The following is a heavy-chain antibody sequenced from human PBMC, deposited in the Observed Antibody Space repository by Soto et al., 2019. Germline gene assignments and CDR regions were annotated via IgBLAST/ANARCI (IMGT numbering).Heavy chain of an antibody. V-gene: IGHV4-34*01. Sequence: SETLSLTCAVYGGSFSGYYWSWIRQPPGKGLEWIGEINHSGSTNYNPSLKSRVTISVDTSKNQFSLKLSSVTAADTAVYYCASRRGSILTGYFRFDPWGQGTLVTVSS. CDR2: INHSGST. CDR1: GGSFSGYY. CDR3: ASRRGSILTGYFRFDP. J-gene: IGHJ5*02. D-gene: IGHD3-9*01.